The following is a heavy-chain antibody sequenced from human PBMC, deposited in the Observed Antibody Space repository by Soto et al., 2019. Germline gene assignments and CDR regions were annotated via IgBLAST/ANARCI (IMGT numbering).Heavy chain of an antibody. D-gene: IGHD1-26*01. CDR2: ISGSGGST. CDR3: AKDLVGATDPFDY. CDR1: GFTFSSYA. J-gene: IGHJ4*02. V-gene: IGHV3-23*01. Sequence: GGSLRISFAACGFTFSSYAMSWVRQAPGKGLEWVSGISGSGGSTYYADSVKGRFTISRDTSKNTLYLQMNSLRAEDTAVYYCAKDLVGATDPFDYWGQGTLVTVSS.